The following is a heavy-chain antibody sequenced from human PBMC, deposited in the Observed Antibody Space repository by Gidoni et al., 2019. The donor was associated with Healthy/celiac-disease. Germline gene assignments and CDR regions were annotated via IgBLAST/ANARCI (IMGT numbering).Heavy chain of an antibody. D-gene: IGHD2-15*01. J-gene: IGHJ6*02. Sequence: EVQLVESGGGLVKPGGSLRLSCAASGFTFSSYSMNWVRPAPGKGLEWVSSISSSSSYIYYADSVKGRFTISRDNAKNSLYLQMNSLRAEDTAVYYCARDQPTIVVVVAATDDYYYYGMDVWGQGTTVTVSS. CDR1: GFTFSSYS. CDR3: ARDQPTIVVVVAATDDYYYYGMDV. V-gene: IGHV3-21*01. CDR2: ISSSSSYI.